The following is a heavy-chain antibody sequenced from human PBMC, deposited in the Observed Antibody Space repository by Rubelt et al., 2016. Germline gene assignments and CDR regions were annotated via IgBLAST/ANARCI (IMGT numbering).Heavy chain of an antibody. CDR2: INPNSGGT. CDR3: ARFAIGGHSSGYLFDY. J-gene: IGHJ4*02. CDR1: GYTFTGYY. D-gene: IGHD3-22*01. Sequence: QVQLVQSGAEVKKPGASVKVSCKASGYTFTGYYMHWVRQAPGQGLEWMGWINPNSGGTNYAQRFQGRVTRTGETSISTAYMEVSRLRSDDTAVYYCARFAIGGHSSGYLFDYWGQGTLVTVSS. V-gene: IGHV1-2*02.